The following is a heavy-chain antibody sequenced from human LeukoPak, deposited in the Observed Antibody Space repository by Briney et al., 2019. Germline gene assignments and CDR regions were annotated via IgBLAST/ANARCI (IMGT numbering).Heavy chain of an antibody. Sequence: PSETLSLTCTVSGGSISSYYWNWIRQPAGKGLEWIGRIYTSGSTYYNPSLKSRVTMSVDTSKNQFSLKLSSVAAADTAVYYCARFEAVAGPSYAFDIWGQGTMVTVSS. J-gene: IGHJ3*02. CDR3: ARFEAVAGPSYAFDI. V-gene: IGHV4-4*07. CDR1: GGSISSYY. CDR2: IYTSGST. D-gene: IGHD6-19*01.